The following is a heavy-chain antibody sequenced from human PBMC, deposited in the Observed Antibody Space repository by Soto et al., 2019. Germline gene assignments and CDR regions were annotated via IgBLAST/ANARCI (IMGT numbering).Heavy chain of an antibody. D-gene: IGHD6-13*01. Sequence: QVQLVESGGGVVQPGRSLRLSCAASGFTFSSYGMHWVRQAPGKGLEWVAVISYDGSNKYYADFVKDRFTISRDNSKNTLYLQMNSLRAEDTAVYYCAKDGSIAAAGTRWYFDLWGRGTLVTVSS. V-gene: IGHV3-30*18. CDR1: GFTFSSYG. CDR3: AKDGSIAAAGTRWYFDL. CDR2: ISYDGSNK. J-gene: IGHJ2*01.